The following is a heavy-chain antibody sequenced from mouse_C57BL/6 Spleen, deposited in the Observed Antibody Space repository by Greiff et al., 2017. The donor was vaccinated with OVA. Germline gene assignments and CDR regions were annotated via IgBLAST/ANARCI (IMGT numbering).Heavy chain of an antibody. J-gene: IGHJ4*01. CDR1: GYTFTSYW. Sequence: VQLQQSGTVLARPGASVQMSCKTSGYTFTSYWMHWVKQRPGQGLEWIGAIYPGNSDTSYNQKFKGKAKLTAVTSASTAYMELSSLTNEDSAVYYCTSYYGNYDAMDYWGQGTSVTVSS. D-gene: IGHD2-1*01. CDR3: TSYYGNYDAMDY. V-gene: IGHV1-5*01. CDR2: IYPGNSDT.